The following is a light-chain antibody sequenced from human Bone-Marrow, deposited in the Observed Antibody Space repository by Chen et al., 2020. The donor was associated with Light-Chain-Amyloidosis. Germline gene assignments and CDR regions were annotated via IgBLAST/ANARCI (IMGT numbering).Light chain of an antibody. CDR3: QQYGSSPMYT. J-gene: IGKJ2*01. V-gene: IGKV3-20*01. CDR2: GAS. CDR1: QSVSSSS. Sequence: EMVLTQYPGTMSWSPGERATLSCRASQSVSSSSLAWYQQKPCQAPRLLIYGASSRATGIPDRFSGSGSGTDFTLTISRLEPEDFAVYYCQQYGSSPMYTFGQWTKLEIK.